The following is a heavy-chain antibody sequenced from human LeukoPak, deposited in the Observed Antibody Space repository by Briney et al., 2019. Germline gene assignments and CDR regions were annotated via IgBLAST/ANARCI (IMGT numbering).Heavy chain of an antibody. CDR3: ARDREGGGPLGYTDYYYMDV. J-gene: IGHJ6*03. CDR2: ITWGRDNL. Sequence: PGGSLRLSCAVSGFIFDDYAMHWVRQAPGKGLEWVSGITWGRDNLAYAASVKGRFTISRDNRKNLLHLQMNSLRPDDSAVYYCARDREGGGPLGYTDYYYMDVWGKGTTVTVSS. D-gene: IGHD2-2*02. CDR1: GFIFDDYA. V-gene: IGHV3-9*01.